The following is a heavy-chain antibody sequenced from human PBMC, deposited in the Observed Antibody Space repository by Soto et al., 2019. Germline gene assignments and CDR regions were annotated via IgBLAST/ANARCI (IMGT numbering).Heavy chain of an antibody. CDR3: ARASDGYRSGWYVGYFDF. CDR2: IRAYNGYT. J-gene: IGHJ4*02. V-gene: IGHV1-18*04. Sequence: ASVKVSCKASGYTFTSYCISWVRQAPGQGLEWMGWIRAYNGYTNYAQKFQGRVTVTTDTSTSTAYMELRNLISDDTAIYYCARASDGYRSGWYVGYFDFWGQGTLVTVSS. CDR1: GYTFTSYC. D-gene: IGHD6-19*01.